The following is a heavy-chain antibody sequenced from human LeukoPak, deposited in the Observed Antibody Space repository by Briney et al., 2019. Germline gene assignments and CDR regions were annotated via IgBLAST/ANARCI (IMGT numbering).Heavy chain of an antibody. J-gene: IGHJ4*02. Sequence: PSETLSLTCTVSGGSISSSSYYWGWIRQPPGKGLEWIGSIYYSGSTYYNPSLKSRVTISVDTSKNQFSLKLSSVTAADTAVYYCARGRPPTVTIQEYFDYWGQGTLVTVSS. D-gene: IGHD4-17*01. CDR3: ARGRPPTVTIQEYFDY. V-gene: IGHV4-39*07. CDR1: GGSISSSSYY. CDR2: IYYSGST.